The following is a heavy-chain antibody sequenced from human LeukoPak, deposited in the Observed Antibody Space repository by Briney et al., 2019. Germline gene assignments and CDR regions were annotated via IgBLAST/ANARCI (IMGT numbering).Heavy chain of an antibody. CDR3: AKDLGGEGGSGFPGY. D-gene: IGHD3-10*01. CDR2: MSGSGSDA. CDR1: GFTFSIYS. V-gene: IGHV3-23*01. Sequence: GGSLRLSCAASGFTFSIYSMTWVRQVPGKGPEWVSAMSGSGSDAYYADSVKGRFTISRDNSKSTLYLQMNSLRVEDTAVYYCAKDLGGEGGSGFPGYWGQGTLVTVSS. J-gene: IGHJ4*02.